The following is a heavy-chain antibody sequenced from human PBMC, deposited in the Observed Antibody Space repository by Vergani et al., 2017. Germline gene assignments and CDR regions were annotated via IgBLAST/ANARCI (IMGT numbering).Heavy chain of an antibody. D-gene: IGHD3-16*01. Sequence: QVQLQESGPGLMKPSQTLSFTCTVSGGSISSGGYYWSWICQHPGKGLEWIGYIYYSGSTYYNPSLKSRVTISVDTSKSSFSLRLSSVTTADTAMYYCARDTFHFDSENYDDVFDSWGQGTMVIVSS. J-gene: IGHJ3*02. CDR1: GGSISSGGYY. CDR2: IYYSGST. CDR3: ARDTFHFDSENYDDVFDS. V-gene: IGHV4-31*03.